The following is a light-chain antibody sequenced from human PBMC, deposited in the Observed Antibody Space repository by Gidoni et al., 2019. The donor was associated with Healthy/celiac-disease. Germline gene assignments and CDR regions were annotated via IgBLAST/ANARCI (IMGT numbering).Light chain of an antibody. CDR1: QSISSY. CDR3: QQSYSTRAYT. Sequence: DIQMTPSPSSLSASVGDRVTITCRASQSISSYLNWYQQKPGKAPKLLIYAASRLQSGVPSRFSGSGSGTDVTLTISSLQPEDVATYYGQQSYSTRAYTCGQGTKLEIK. CDR2: AAS. V-gene: IGKV1-39*01. J-gene: IGKJ2*01.